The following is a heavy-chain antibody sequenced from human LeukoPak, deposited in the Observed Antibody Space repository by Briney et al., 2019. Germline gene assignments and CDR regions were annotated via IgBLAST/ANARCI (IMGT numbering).Heavy chain of an antibody. CDR1: GFTLSGYE. D-gene: IGHD2-15*01. V-gene: IGHV3-48*03. J-gene: IGHJ4*02. CDR2: SSSTGSTK. CDR3: VGVVVAAFDY. Sequence: GGSLRLSCVVSGFTLSGYEMNWVRQAPGKGLEWVSYSSSTGSTKYYGDSVKGRFTISRDNARTSVYLQMNNLRAEDTAIYYCVGVVVAAFDYWGQGTLVAVSS.